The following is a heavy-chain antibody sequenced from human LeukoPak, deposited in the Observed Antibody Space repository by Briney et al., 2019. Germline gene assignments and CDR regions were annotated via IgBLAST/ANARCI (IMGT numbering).Heavy chain of an antibody. CDR1: GVSISSHY. CDR3: ARDSSGAGNSWFDP. D-gene: IGHD6-19*01. CDR2: MYNSETT. J-gene: IGHJ5*02. V-gene: IGHV4-59*11. Sequence: AETLSLTCTVSGVSISSHYWSWIRQPPGKGLEWIGYMYNSETTKYNPSLKSRVTISVDTSKKQFSLTLRSVTAADTAVYYCARDSSGAGNSWFDPRGQGTVVTVSS.